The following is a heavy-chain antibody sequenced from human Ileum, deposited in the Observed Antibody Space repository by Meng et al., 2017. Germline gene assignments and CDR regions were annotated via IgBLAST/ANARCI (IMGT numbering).Heavy chain of an antibody. D-gene: IGHD7-27*01. CDR2: AST. CDR3: ARDHWGSLDY. J-gene: IGHJ4*02. Sequence: QGRRQESGPGLGRPSETLSLICAVSGGSVSSSGYQWGWIRQPPGKGLEWIGYASTNYNPSLKSRVTISVDTSKNQFSLKLTSVTAADTAVYYCARDHWGSLDYWGQGVLVTVSS. V-gene: IGHV4-61*08. CDR1: GGSVSSSGYQ.